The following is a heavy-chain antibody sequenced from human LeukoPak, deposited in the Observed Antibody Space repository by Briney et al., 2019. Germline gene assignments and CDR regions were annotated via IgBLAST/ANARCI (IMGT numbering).Heavy chain of an antibody. CDR3: AKDFGNYISGFNY. J-gene: IGHJ4*02. Sequence: GGSLRLSCAASGLTISSYSMNWVRQAPGKGLQWVSYISSSSSTIYYADSVKGRFTISRDNAKNSLYLQMNGLRAEDTAVYYCAKDFGNYISGFNYWGQGTLVTVSS. V-gene: IGHV3-48*01. CDR2: ISSSSSTI. D-gene: IGHD3-22*01. CDR1: GLTISSYS.